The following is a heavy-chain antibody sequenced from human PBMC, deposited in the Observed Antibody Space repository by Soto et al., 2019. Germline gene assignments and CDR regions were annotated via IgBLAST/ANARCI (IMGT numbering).Heavy chain of an antibody. CDR3: ARNHVGYCSGGSCYDYYYGMDV. J-gene: IGHJ6*02. D-gene: IGHD2-15*01. V-gene: IGHV4-59*01. Sequence: SETLSLTCTVSGGSISSYYWSWIRQPPGKGLEWIGYIYYSGSTNYNPSLKSRVTISVDTSKNQFSLKLSSVTAADTAVYYCARNHVGYCSGGSCYDYYYGMDVWGQGTTVTVSS. CDR2: IYYSGST. CDR1: GGSISSYY.